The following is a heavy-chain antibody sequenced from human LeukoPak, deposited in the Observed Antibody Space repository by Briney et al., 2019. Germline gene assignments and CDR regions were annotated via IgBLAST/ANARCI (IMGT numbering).Heavy chain of an antibody. J-gene: IGHJ4*02. D-gene: IGHD2-21*02. Sequence: NPSETLSLTCTVSDDSLSRYYWSWVRQPAGKGLEWIGRLDTSGNTHYNPSLKSRVTMSVDTSRNQFSLRLTSVTAADTAVYYCARGGDCPDYWAQGTLVTVSS. V-gene: IGHV4-4*07. CDR2: LDTSGNT. CDR1: DDSLSRYY. CDR3: ARGGDCPDY.